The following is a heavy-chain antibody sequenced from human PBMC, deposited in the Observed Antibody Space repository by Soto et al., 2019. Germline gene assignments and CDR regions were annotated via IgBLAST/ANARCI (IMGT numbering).Heavy chain of an antibody. J-gene: IGHJ4*02. CDR2: INHSGST. CDR3: ARGPAILAAAGTFDY. CDR1: GGSFSGYY. Sequence: PSETLSLTCAVYGGSFSGYYWSWIRQPPGKGLEWIGEINHSGSTNYNPSLKSRVTISVDPSKNQFSLKLSSVTAADTAVYYCARGPAILAAAGTFDYWGQGTLVTVSS. V-gene: IGHV4-34*01. D-gene: IGHD6-13*01.